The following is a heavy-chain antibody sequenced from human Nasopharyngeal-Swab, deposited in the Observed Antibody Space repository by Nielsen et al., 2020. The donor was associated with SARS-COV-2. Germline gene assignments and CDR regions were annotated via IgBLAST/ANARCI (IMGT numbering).Heavy chain of an antibody. CDR3: ARDTVLGVAGRWGYYFDY. CDR2: ISYDGSNK. J-gene: IGHJ4*02. V-gene: IGHV3-30-3*01. D-gene: IGHD6-19*01. CDR1: GFTFSSYA. Sequence: GRSLRLSCAASGFTFSSYAMHWVRQAPGKGLEWVAVISYDGSNKYYADSVKGRFTISRDNSKNTLYLQMNSLRAEDTAVYYCARDTVLGVAGRWGYYFDYWGQGTLVTVSS.